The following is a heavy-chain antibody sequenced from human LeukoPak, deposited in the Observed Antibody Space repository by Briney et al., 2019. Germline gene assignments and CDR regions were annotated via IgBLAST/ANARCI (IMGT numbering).Heavy chain of an antibody. Sequence: SETLSLTCAVSGGSITSYYWTWIRQPAGKGLEWIGRIYTSGNTNYNPSLKSRVTMSLDTSKNQLSLKLSSVTAADTAVYYCARGQRMDDWGQGTTVTVS. V-gene: IGHV4-4*07. CDR1: GGSITSYY. D-gene: IGHD5-24*01. CDR3: ARGQRMDD. J-gene: IGHJ6*02. CDR2: IYTSGNT.